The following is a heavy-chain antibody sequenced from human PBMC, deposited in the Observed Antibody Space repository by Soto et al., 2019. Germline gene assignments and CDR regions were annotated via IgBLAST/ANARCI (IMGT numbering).Heavy chain of an antibody. J-gene: IGHJ4*02. CDR3: AVDGIAAAGIGY. Sequence: SETLSLTCTVSGGSISSSSYYWGWIRQPPGKGLEWIGSIYYSGSTYYNPSLKSRVTISVDTSKNQFSLKLSSVTAAYTAVYYCAVDGIAAAGIGYWGQGTLVTVSS. V-gene: IGHV4-39*01. CDR2: IYYSGST. D-gene: IGHD6-13*01. CDR1: GGSISSSSYY.